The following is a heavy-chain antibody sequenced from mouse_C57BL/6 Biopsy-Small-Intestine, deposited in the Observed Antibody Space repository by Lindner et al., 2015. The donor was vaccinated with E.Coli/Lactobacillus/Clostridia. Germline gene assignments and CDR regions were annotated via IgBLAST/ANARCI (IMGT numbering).Heavy chain of an antibody. CDR2: IYPRSGDT. J-gene: IGHJ3*01. CDR3: AGDYDWFAY. D-gene: IGHD2-4*01. V-gene: IGHV1-80*01. Sequence: VQLQESGAELVKPGASVKISCKASGYAFSSYWMNWVKQRPGKGLEWIGQIYPRSGDTYYNEKFKGKATLTADKSSSTAYMELNSLTSEDSAVYYCAGDYDWFAYWGQGTLVTVSA. CDR1: GYAFSSYW.